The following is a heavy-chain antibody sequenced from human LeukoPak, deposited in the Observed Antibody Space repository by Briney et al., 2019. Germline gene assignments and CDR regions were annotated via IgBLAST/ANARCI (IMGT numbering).Heavy chain of an antibody. Sequence: SQTLSLTCTVSGGSISSGSYYWSWIRQPAGKGLEWIGRIYTSGSTNYNPSLKRRVTISVDPSKTQFSLKLSSVTAADTAVYYCARGPTTMVRGVIGFDPWGQGTLVTVSS. V-gene: IGHV4-61*02. CDR1: GGSISSGSYY. CDR2: IYTSGST. CDR3: ARGPTTMVRGVIGFDP. J-gene: IGHJ5*02. D-gene: IGHD3-10*01.